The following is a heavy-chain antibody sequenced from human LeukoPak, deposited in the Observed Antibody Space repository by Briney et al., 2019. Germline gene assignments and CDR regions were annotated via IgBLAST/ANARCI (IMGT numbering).Heavy chain of an antibody. Sequence: GGALKISCKGSGYSFSTHWITWGRQMPGKGLEWMGRIDPSDSYTNYSPSFQGHVTISADKSISTAYLQWSSLKASDTAMYYCARRAVGATGYFDYWGQGTLVTVSS. J-gene: IGHJ4*02. CDR2: IDPSDSYT. V-gene: IGHV5-10-1*01. CDR1: GYSFSTHW. CDR3: ARRAVGATGYFDY. D-gene: IGHD1-26*01.